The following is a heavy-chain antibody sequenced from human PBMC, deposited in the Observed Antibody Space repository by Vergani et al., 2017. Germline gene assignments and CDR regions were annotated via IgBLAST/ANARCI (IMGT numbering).Heavy chain of an antibody. CDR2: IIPIFGTE. Sequence: QVQLVQSGAEVKKPGSSVKVSCKASGGTFSSYAISWVRQAPGQGLEWMGGIIPIFGTENYAQKVQGRVTLTADESTSPAYTELSSLRSEDTAVYYWARDRLSSSWSTLSSYYGMDVWGQGTTVTVSS. CDR1: GGTFSSYA. J-gene: IGHJ6*02. V-gene: IGHV1-69*01. D-gene: IGHD6-13*01. CDR3: ARDRLSSSWSTLSSYYGMDV.